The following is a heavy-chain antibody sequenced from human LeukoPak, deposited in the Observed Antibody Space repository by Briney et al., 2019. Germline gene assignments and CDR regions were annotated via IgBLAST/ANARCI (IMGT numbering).Heavy chain of an antibody. CDR2: IYHSGST. CDR3: ARDLIVATTETFDP. V-gene: IGHV4-38-2*02. CDR1: GYSISSGYY. Sequence: SETLSLTCTVSGYSISSGYYWGWIRQPPGKGLEWIGSIYHSGSTYYNPSLKSRDTISVDTYKNQFSLKLSSVTAADTAVYYCARDLIVATTETFDPWGQGTLVTVSS. J-gene: IGHJ5*02. D-gene: IGHD5-12*01.